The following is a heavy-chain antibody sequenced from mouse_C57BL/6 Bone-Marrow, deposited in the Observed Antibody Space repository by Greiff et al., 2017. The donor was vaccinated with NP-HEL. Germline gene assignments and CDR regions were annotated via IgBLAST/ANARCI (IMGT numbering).Heavy chain of an antibody. V-gene: IGHV1-69*01. CDR3: APYYSNRFDY. J-gene: IGHJ2*01. CDR1: GYTFTSYW. Sequence: VQLQQPGAELVMPGASVKLSCKASGYTFTSYWMHWVKQRPGQGLEWIGEIDPSDSYTNYNQKFKGKSTLTVDKSSSTAYMQLSSLTSEDSAVYYCAPYYSNRFDYWGQGTTLTGSS. D-gene: IGHD2-5*01. CDR2: IDPSDSYT.